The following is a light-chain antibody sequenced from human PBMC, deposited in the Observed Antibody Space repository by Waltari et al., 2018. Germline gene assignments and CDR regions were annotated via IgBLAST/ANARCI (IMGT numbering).Light chain of an antibody. CDR1: SPNIGSNP. CDR2: SDS. CDR3: AAWDTSLSAWV. V-gene: IGLV1-44*01. J-gene: IGLJ3*02. Sequence: QSVVTQPPSASGTPGQRVTIPCSGSSPNIGSNPVNWAQQLTGTAPKLLIYSDSQRPSGVPDRFSCSRSGTSASLAISWLQSEDETDYYCAAWDTSLSAWVFGGGTKLTVL.